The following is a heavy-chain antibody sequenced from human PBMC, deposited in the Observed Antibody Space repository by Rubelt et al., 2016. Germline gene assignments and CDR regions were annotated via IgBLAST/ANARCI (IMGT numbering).Heavy chain of an antibody. CDR2: IYWDDDK. CDR1: GFSLSTNGVG. Sequence: QITLKESGPTLVKPTQTLTLTCTFSGFSLSTNGVGVTWIRQPPGKALEWLALIYWDDDKRYSPSLKTRLTVTKDTSTNQVVLTMTNMDPVDTATYYCAHNVDTAMADYWGQGTLVTVSS. CDR3: AHNVDTAMADY. J-gene: IGHJ4*02. D-gene: IGHD5-18*01. V-gene: IGHV2-5*02.